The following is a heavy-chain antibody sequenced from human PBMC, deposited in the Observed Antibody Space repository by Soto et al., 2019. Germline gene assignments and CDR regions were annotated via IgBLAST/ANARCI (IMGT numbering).Heavy chain of an antibody. Sequence: GPLRLSCAASGLNFLTSSLSCVRQAAGRALEWVASISSSAVYIDYADSVKGRFTISRDNANNSLYLQMNSLRAEDTATYYCVRDGLDYYDTERLYFDNWGQGTLVTVSS. CDR2: ISSSAVYI. D-gene: IGHD3-22*01. J-gene: IGHJ4*02. CDR3: VRDGLDYYDTERLYFDN. CDR1: GLNFLTSS. V-gene: IGHV3-21*01.